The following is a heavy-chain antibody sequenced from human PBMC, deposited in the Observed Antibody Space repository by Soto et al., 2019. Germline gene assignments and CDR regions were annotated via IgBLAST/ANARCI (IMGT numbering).Heavy chain of an antibody. CDR1: GYTFTSYG. V-gene: IGHV1-18*01. CDR3: ARSHYDFWSGYLYYYYYGMDV. J-gene: IGHJ6*02. D-gene: IGHD3-3*01. CDR2: ISAYNGNT. Sequence: ASVKVSCKASGYTFTSYGISWVRQAPGQGLEWMGWISAYNGNTNYAQKLQGRVTMTTDTSTSTAYMELRSLRSDDTAVYYCARSHYDFWSGYLYYYYYGMDVRGQGTTVTVSS.